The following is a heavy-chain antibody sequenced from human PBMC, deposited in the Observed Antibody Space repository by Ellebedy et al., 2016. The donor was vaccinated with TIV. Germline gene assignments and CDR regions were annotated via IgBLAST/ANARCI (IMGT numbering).Heavy chain of an antibody. Sequence: PGGSLRLSCAASGFIFTNFVMHRVRQAPGKGLEWVALIGYDESKTHYADSVKGRSAISRDNSNNTLYLQMNSLRPEDTAVYFCSRDRSEWEPPGGVLSYWGQGALVTVSS. V-gene: IGHV3-30*02. CDR2: IGYDESKT. D-gene: IGHD1-26*01. J-gene: IGHJ4*02. CDR1: GFIFTNFV. CDR3: SRDRSEWEPPGGVLSY.